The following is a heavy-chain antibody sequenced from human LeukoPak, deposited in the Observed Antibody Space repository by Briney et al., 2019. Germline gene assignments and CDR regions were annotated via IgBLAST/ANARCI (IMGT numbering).Heavy chain of an antibody. V-gene: IGHV4-59*08. CDR2: IYYSGST. CDR1: GGSISSYY. D-gene: IGHD1-26*01. CDR3: ARQVGLGSGSYYGAFDI. J-gene: IGHJ3*02. Sequence: SETLSLTCTVSGGSISSYYWSWIRQPPGKGLEWIGYIYYSGSTNYNPSLKSRATISVDTSKNQFSLKLSSVTAADTAVYYCARQVGLGSGSYYGAFDIWGQGTMVTVSS.